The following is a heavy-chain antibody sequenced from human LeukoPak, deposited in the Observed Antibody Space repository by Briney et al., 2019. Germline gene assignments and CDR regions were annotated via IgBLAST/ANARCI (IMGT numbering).Heavy chain of an antibody. J-gene: IGHJ4*02. D-gene: IGHD1-26*01. Sequence: PGGSLRLSCAASGFTFSGFGMHWVRQAPGKGLEWVGVITFDGNKKYFADSVRGRFTISRDNSKKTLYLQMSSLRNDDTAVYYCARASGSYSNFDHWGQGTLVTVSS. CDR3: ARASGSYSNFDH. CDR1: GFTFSGFG. CDR2: ITFDGNKK. V-gene: IGHV3-30*19.